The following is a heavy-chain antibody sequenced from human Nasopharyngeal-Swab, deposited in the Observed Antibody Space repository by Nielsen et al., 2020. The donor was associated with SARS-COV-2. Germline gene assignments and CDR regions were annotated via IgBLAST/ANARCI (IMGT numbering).Heavy chain of an antibody. V-gene: IGHV4-59*01. D-gene: IGHD3-22*01. J-gene: IGHJ5*02. CDR2: IYYSGST. Sequence: SDTLSLTCPVFGGSISGYYWSWTRQPPGKGLEWIGYIYYSGSTNSNPSLKSRVTISVDTSKNQFSLKLSSVTAADTAVYYCARVLYDSSGYSPTTWFDPWGQGTLVTVSS. CDR3: ARVLYDSSGYSPTTWFDP. CDR1: GGSISGYY.